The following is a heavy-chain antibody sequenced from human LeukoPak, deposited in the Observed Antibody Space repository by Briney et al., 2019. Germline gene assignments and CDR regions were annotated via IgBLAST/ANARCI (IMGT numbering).Heavy chain of an antibody. D-gene: IGHD1-26*01. V-gene: IGHV1-69*06. CDR2: IIPIFGAA. Sequence: GASVKVSCKASGGTISNYAISWVRQAPGQGLEWMGGIIPIFGAANYAQNFQGRVTITADKSTSTAYMELSSLRSEDTAVYYCAAASRWELPSDYWGQGTLVTVSS. J-gene: IGHJ4*02. CDR3: AAASRWELPSDY. CDR1: GGTISNYA.